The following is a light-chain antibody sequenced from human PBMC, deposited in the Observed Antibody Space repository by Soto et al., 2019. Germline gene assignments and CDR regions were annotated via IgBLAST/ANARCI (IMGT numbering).Light chain of an antibody. Sequence: QLVLTQSSSASASLGSSVKLTCTLSSGHSEYTIAWHQQQPGKAPRYLMKLENSGTYSMGSGVPNRFSGSSSGADRHLTISNLQSDDEADYYCETWNANTWVIGAGTKLTVL. V-gene: IGLV4-60*01. CDR3: ETWNANTWV. CDR2: LENSGTY. J-gene: IGLJ3*02. CDR1: SGHSEYT.